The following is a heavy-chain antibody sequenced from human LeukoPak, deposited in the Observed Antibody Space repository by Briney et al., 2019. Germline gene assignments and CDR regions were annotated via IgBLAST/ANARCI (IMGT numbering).Heavy chain of an antibody. CDR1: GFTFSSYG. D-gene: IGHD3-10*01. CDR2: IRYDGSNK. V-gene: IGHV3-30*02. CDR3: AKGLLWFGELDLDAFDI. Sequence: GGSLRLSCAASGFTFSSYGMHWVRQAPGKGLEWVAFIRYDGSNKYYADSVKGRFTISRDNSKNTLYLQMNSLRAEDTAVYYCAKGLLWFGELDLDAFDIWSQGTMVTVSS. J-gene: IGHJ3*02.